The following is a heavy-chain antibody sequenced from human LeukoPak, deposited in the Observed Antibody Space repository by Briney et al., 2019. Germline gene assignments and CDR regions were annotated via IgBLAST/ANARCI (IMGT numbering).Heavy chain of an antibody. Sequence: ASVKVSCKASGYTFTDYYMHWVRQAPGQGLEWMGWINPNSGGTNYAQKFQGRVTMTRDTSISTAYMELSRLRSDDTAVYYCARDGYYDILTGVAWYFDLWGRGTLVTVSS. CDR3: ARDGYYDILTGVAWYFDL. CDR1: GYTFTDYY. CDR2: INPNSGGT. J-gene: IGHJ2*01. D-gene: IGHD3-9*01. V-gene: IGHV1-2*02.